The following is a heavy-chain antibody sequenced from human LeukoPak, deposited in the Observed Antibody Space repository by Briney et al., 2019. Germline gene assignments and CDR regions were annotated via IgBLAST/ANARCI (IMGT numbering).Heavy chain of an antibody. CDR3: ARLMWELPTDGPLFDY. V-gene: IGHV4-59*08. CDR2: IYYSGTT. Sequence: SETLSLTCTVSGGSISSYYWSWIRQPPGKGLEWIGSIYYSGTTHYNPSLESRVTISVDTSKNQCSLKLSSVTAADTAVYYCARLMWELPTDGPLFDYWGQGTLVTVSS. J-gene: IGHJ4*02. CDR1: GGSISSYY. D-gene: IGHD1-26*01.